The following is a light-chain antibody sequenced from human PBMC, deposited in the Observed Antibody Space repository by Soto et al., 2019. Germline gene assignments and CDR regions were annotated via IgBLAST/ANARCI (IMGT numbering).Light chain of an antibody. Sequence: EIVLTQSPAILSLSPGERATFSCRASQSVSRNLDWYQHKPGQTPRLLIYDASNRATGIPVRFSGSGSGTDFALTSSSLEPEDLVVYYCQQRSNGLSFGPGTKVDIK. V-gene: IGKV3-11*01. CDR2: DAS. CDR3: QQRSNGLS. CDR1: QSVSRN. J-gene: IGKJ3*01.